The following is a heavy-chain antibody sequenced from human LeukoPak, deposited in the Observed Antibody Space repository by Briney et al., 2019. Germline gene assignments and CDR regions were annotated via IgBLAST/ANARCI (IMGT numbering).Heavy chain of an antibody. J-gene: IGHJ4*02. V-gene: IGHV4-4*07. CDR3: ARGSGRTKYSGLMYYFDY. Sequence: SKTLSLTCTVSGGSISSYYWSWIRQPAGMGLEWIGRIYTSGSTNYNPSLKSRVTMSVDTSKNQFSLKLSSVTAADTAVYYCARGSGRTKYSGLMYYFDYWGQGTLVTVSS. CDR2: IYTSGST. CDR1: GGSISSYY. D-gene: IGHD1-26*01.